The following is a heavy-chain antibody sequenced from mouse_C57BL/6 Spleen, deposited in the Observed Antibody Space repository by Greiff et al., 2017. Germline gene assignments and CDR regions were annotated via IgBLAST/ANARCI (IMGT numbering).Heavy chain of an antibody. D-gene: IGHD2-12*01. CDR3: ARDRDSYDASAWFAY. CDR1: GYTFTSYW. J-gene: IGHJ3*01. Sequence: QVQLQQPGAELVRPGTSVKLSCKASGYTFTSYWMHWVKQRPGQGLEWIGEIDPSDSYTNYNQKFKGKATLTVDTSSSTAYMQLSSLTSEDSAVYYCARDRDSYDASAWFAYWGQGTLVTVSA. V-gene: IGHV1-59*01. CDR2: IDPSDSYT.